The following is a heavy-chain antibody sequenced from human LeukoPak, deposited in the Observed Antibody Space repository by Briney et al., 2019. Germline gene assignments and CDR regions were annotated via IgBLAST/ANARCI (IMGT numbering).Heavy chain of an antibody. V-gene: IGHV5-51*01. CDR1: GFSFNTYW. CDR3: ARRQGCSNTACLPDY. J-gene: IGHJ4*02. CDR2: IYAGDSDT. Sequence: PGESLKISWKGSGFSFNTYWIGWARQMPGKGLEWMGIIYAGDSDTRYSPSFQGQVTISVDKSISTAYLQWSSLKASDTAMYYCARRQGCSNTACLPDYWGQGTLVTVSS. D-gene: IGHD2-2*01.